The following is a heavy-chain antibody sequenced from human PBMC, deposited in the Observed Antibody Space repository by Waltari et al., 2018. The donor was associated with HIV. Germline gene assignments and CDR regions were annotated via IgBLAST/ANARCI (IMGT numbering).Heavy chain of an antibody. CDR1: GYTFPSYG. CDR2: ISAYYGNT. Sequence: QVQLVQSGAEVKKPGASVKVSCKASGYTFPSYGISWVRQAPGQGLEWMGWISAYYGNTTDAPKLQCRVTMTTDTSTSTADMELRSLRSDDTAVYYCARRNRGLAYSGDYWGQGTLVTVSS. D-gene: IGHD1-26*01. CDR3: ARRNRGLAYSGDY. J-gene: IGHJ4*02. V-gene: IGHV1-18*01.